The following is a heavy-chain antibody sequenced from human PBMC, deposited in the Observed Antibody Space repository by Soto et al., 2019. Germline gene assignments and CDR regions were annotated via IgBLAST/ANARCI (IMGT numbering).Heavy chain of an antibody. Sequence: ASVKVSCKASGYTFTSYGISWVRQAPGQGLEWMGWISAYNGNTNYAQKLQGRVTMTTDTSTSTAYMELRSLRSDDTAVYYCAREDYYDSSGSANWFDPWGQGTRVTVSS. CDR1: GYTFTSYG. CDR3: AREDYYDSSGSANWFDP. V-gene: IGHV1-18*01. CDR2: ISAYNGNT. J-gene: IGHJ5*02. D-gene: IGHD3-22*01.